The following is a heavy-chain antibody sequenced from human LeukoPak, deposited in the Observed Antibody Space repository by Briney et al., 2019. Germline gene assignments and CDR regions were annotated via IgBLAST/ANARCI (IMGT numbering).Heavy chain of an antibody. V-gene: IGHV3-48*04. CDR2: ISSSSSTI. D-gene: IGHD3-9*01. CDR3: APALERYFDWLLATPHDAFDI. J-gene: IGHJ3*02. Sequence: GGSLRLSCAASGFTFSSYSMNWVRQAPGKGLEWVSYISSSSSTIYYADSVKGRFTISRDNAKNSLYLQMNSLRAEDTAVYYCAPALERYFDWLLATPHDAFDIWGQGTMVTVSS. CDR1: GFTFSSYS.